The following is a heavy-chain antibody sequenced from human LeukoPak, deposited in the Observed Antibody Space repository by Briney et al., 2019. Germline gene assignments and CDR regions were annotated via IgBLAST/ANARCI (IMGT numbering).Heavy chain of an antibody. D-gene: IGHD3-10*01. V-gene: IGHV3-30*03. CDR1: GISFNNYG. J-gene: IGHJ4*02. Sequence: PGPSLRLSCEASGISFNNYGMHWVRQAQAKGLEWVALITYDGYYKYYSDSVKGRFTISSDTSKNTLYLQMNSLRAEDTAVYYCARDLSPVVRASPMGYWGQGNPVTVSS. CDR2: ITYDGYYK. CDR3: ARDLSPVVRASPMGY.